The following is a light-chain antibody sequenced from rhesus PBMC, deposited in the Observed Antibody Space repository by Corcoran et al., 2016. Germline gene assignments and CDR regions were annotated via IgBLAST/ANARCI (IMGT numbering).Light chain of an antibody. J-gene: IGKJ1*01. CDR1: QGIRNY. Sequence: DIQMTQSPSSLSASVGDTVTITCRSSQGIRNYLAWYQQKPGKAPKPLLYYASNLESGAPSRFSSSGAGKDFTLTISSLQAEDFATYYCLQHNSYPRTFGQGTKVEIK. V-gene: IGKV1S14*01. CDR3: LQHNSYPRT. CDR2: YAS.